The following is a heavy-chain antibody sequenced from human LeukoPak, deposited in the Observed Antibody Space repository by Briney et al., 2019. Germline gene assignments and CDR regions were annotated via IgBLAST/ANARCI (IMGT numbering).Heavy chain of an antibody. CDR1: GDSASSNSAA. CDR3: ARSISTGGFRLDY. Sequence: SQTLSLTCAIAGDSASSNSAAWNWIRQSPSRGLEWLGRTYYRSKWYFDYAVSVEGRITINPDTSKNQFSLHLNSLTPEDTAVYYCARSISTGGFRLDYWGQGTLVTASS. CDR2: TYYRSKWYF. V-gene: IGHV6-1*01. D-gene: IGHD2-2*01. J-gene: IGHJ4*02.